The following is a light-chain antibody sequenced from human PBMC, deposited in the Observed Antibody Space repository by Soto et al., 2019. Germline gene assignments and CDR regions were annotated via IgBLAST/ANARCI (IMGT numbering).Light chain of an antibody. CDR3: LQRSAWPLT. V-gene: IGKV3-11*01. Sequence: EIVLTQSPATLSLSPGQRATLSCRASQSVSSYLAWYQQQPGQAPRLLIYDASNRATGIPARFSGRGSGTDFSLTISSLEPEDFAVYDCLQRSAWPLTVGGGTKVEIK. CDR2: DAS. CDR1: QSVSSY. J-gene: IGKJ4*01.